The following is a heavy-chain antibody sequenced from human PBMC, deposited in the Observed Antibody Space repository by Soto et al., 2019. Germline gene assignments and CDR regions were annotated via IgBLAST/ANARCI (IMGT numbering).Heavy chain of an antibody. D-gene: IGHD5-18*01. CDR2: IYYSGST. CDR3: AREGGYSYGSTPFDY. Sequence: SETLSLTCTVSGGSISSYYWSWIRQPPGKGLEWIGYIYYSGSTNYNPSLKSRVTISVDTSKNQFSLKLSSVTAADTAVYYCAREGGYSYGSTPFDYWGQGTLVTVSS. V-gene: IGHV4-59*01. J-gene: IGHJ4*02. CDR1: GGSISSYY.